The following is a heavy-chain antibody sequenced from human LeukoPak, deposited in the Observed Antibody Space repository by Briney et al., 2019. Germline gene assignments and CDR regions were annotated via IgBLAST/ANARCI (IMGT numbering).Heavy chain of an antibody. D-gene: IGHD1-26*01. CDR3: ARHGYSGSYYGLSWFDP. J-gene: IGHJ5*02. CDR2: IYYSGST. V-gene: IGHV4-39*01. CDR1: GGSISSSGYY. Sequence: SETLSLTCTVSGGSISSSGYYWGWIRQPPGKGLEWIASIYYSGSTYYNPSLKSRVTISVDTSKNQLSLKLSSRTAADTAVYYCARHGYSGSYYGLSWFDPWGQGTLVTVSS.